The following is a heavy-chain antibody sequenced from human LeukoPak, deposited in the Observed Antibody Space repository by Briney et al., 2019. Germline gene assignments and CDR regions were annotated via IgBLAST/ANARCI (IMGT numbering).Heavy chain of an antibody. V-gene: IGHV3-74*01. J-gene: IGHJ4*02. Sequence: GGSLRLSCAGPGFTFSSSWIHWVREAPGKGLVWVSRMNGDGSTIDYAASVKGRFTISRDNAKNTLYLQMNSLSAEDTAVYYCARDGNYYFEYWGQGTLVTVSS. CDR3: ARDGNYYFEY. D-gene: IGHD1-1*01. CDR1: GFTFSSSW. CDR2: MNGDGSTI.